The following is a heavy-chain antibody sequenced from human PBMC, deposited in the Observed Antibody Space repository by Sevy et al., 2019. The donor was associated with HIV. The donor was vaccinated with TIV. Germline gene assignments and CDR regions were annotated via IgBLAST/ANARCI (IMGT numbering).Heavy chain of an antibody. CDR2: INWNGGST. CDR3: ARLVGYYDILTGYTDY. Sequence: GGSLRLSCAASGFTFDDYGMSWVRQAPGKGLEWVSGINWNGGSTGYADSVKGRFTIYRDNAKNSLYLQMNSLRAEDTALYYCARLVGYYDILTGYTDYWGQGTLVTVSS. V-gene: IGHV3-20*04. D-gene: IGHD3-9*01. CDR1: GFTFDDYG. J-gene: IGHJ4*02.